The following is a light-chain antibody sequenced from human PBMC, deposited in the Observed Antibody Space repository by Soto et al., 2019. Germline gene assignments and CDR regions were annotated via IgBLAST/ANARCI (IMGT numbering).Light chain of an antibody. V-gene: IGLV2-8*01. CDR1: SSDVGGYNY. CDR2: EVS. J-gene: IGLJ3*02. CDR3: SSYAGSNNVV. Sequence: QSVLTQPPSASGSPGQSVTIYCTGTSSDVGGYNYVSWYQQHPGKAPKLMIYEVSERPSGVPDRFSGSKSGNTASLTVSGLRAEDEADYYCSSYAGSNNVVFGGGTKLTVL.